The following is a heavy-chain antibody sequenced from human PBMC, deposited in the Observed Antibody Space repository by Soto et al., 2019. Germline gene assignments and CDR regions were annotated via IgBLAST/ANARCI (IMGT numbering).Heavy chain of an antibody. V-gene: IGHV3-23*01. CDR1: GFTFSNYA. CDR2: ISGSGDSP. CDR3: AKEGTSGLYYFDY. J-gene: IGHJ4*02. Sequence: EVQLLESGGGLVQPGGSLRLSCAASGFTFSNYAMSWVRQAPGKGLEWVSIISGSGDSPYYADSVKGRFTISRDNSRNTLYLQMNSLRAGDSAKYYCAKEGTSGLYYFDYWVQGTLVTVSS. D-gene: IGHD6-19*01.